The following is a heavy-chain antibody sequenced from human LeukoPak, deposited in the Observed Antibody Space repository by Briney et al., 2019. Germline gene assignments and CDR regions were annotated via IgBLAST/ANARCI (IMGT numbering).Heavy chain of an antibody. CDR2: IYYSGST. V-gene: IGHV4-39*01. CDR3: ARQVAYYDFWSGYDLDY. Sequence: SETLSLTCAVYGGSISSSSYYWGWIRQPPVKGLEWIGNIYYSGSTYYNPSLKSRVTISVDTSKNQFSLKLSSVTAADTAVYYCARQVAYYDFWSGYDLDYWGQGTLVTVSS. CDR1: GGSISSSSYY. J-gene: IGHJ4*02. D-gene: IGHD3-3*01.